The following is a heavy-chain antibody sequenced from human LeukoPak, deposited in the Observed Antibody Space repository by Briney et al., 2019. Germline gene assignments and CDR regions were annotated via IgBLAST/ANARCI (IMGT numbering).Heavy chain of an antibody. CDR3: ARDHYDILTGYAPGTYYYYMDV. Sequence: GGSLRLSCAASGFTFRSHWMNWVRQAPGKGLEWVSSISSSSSYIYYADSVKGRFTISRDNAKNSLYLQMNSLRAEDTAVYYCARDHYDILTGYAPGTYYYYMDVWGKGTTVTVSS. J-gene: IGHJ6*03. CDR2: ISSSSSYI. D-gene: IGHD3-9*01. V-gene: IGHV3-21*01. CDR1: GFTFRSHW.